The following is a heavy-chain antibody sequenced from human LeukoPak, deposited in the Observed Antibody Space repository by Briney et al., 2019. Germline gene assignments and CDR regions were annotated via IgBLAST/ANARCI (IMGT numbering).Heavy chain of an antibody. D-gene: IGHD3-16*01. J-gene: IGHJ5*01. CDR3: ARGSGYAYDS. Sequence: SQTLSLTCAISGDSVSSSGAGWHWIRQSPSRGLEWLGRTYYRSEWDTAYAVSMKSRITINPDTSKNQFSLLLNSVTPEDTAVYYCARGSGYAYDSWGQGALVTVSS. CDR2: TYYRSEWDT. CDR1: GDSVSSSGAG. V-gene: IGHV6-1*01.